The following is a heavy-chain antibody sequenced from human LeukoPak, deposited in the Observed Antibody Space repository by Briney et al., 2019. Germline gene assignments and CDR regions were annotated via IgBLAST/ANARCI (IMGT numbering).Heavy chain of an antibody. CDR1: GGSISSYY. Sequence: SETLSLTCTVSGGSISSYYWSWLRQPAGKGLEWIGRIYTSGSTNYNPSLKSRVTMSVDTSKNQFSLKLSSVTAADTAVYYCARARGMITFGGVIVPFDYWGQGTLVTVSS. CDR3: ARARGMITFGGVIVPFDY. D-gene: IGHD3-16*02. CDR2: IYTSGST. J-gene: IGHJ4*02. V-gene: IGHV4-4*07.